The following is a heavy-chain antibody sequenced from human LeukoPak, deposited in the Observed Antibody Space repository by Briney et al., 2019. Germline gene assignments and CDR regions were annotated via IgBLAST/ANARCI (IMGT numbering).Heavy chain of an antibody. CDR1: GFTVSSNW. CDR3: ARDRTVTSFDY. V-gene: IGHV3-74*01. J-gene: IGHJ4*02. Sequence: GGSLRLSCAASGFTVSSNWMHWVRQAPGKGLVWVSRINSDGSSTSYADSVKGRFTISRDNAKNTLYLRMNSLRAEDTAVYYCARDRTVTSFDYWGQGTLVTVSS. D-gene: IGHD4-17*01. CDR2: INSDGSST.